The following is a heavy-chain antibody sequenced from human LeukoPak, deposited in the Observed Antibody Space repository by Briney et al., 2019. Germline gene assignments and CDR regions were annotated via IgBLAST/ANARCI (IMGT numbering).Heavy chain of an antibody. J-gene: IGHJ3*02. V-gene: IGHV4-59*01. CDR1: GCCISSYY. CDR3: ARDPGDSSGYTDAFDI. CDR2: IYYSGST. Sequence: SETLSLTCTVSGCCISSYYWSWIRQPPGKGLEWLGNIYYSGSTNYNPSLKSRVTISVDTSKNQFSLKLSSVTAADTAVYYCARDPGDSSGYTDAFDIWGQGTMVTVSS. D-gene: IGHD3-22*01.